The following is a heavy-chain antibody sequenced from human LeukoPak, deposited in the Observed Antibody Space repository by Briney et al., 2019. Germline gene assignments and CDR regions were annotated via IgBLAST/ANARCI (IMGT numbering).Heavy chain of an antibody. Sequence: GGSLRHSCTASGFTFSSAWIHWVRQAPGKGLEWVANIRQDGSEMYYVDSVKGRFTISRDNSINTVDLQMNSLRAEDTAVYYCVKEYHSRGFGAYFDYWGQGTLVTVPS. D-gene: IGHD3-3*01. CDR3: VKEYHSRGFGAYFDY. J-gene: IGHJ4*02. V-gene: IGHV3-7*01. CDR1: GFTFSSAW. CDR2: IRQDGSEM.